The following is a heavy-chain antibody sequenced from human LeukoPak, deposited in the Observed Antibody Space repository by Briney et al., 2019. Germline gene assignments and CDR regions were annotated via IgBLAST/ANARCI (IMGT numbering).Heavy chain of an antibody. J-gene: IGHJ4*02. CDR3: ARRRSKAYEN. CDR1: GFTVSRHY. CDR2: ISSGSST. Sequence: PGGALRLSCAASGFTVSRHYMTWVRPAPGKGLEWVSLISSGSSTYYADSVKGRFTISRDNSKNTLYLQLNSLRADDTAVYYCARRRSKAYENWGQGTLVTVSS. V-gene: IGHV3-53*01. D-gene: IGHD3-22*01.